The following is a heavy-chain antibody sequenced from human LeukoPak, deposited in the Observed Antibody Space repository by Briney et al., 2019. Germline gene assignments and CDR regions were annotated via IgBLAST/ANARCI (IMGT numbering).Heavy chain of an antibody. CDR3: AGVSESGWYYFDY. Sequence: GGSLRLSCAASGFTFSTYAMHWVRQAPGKGLEWVAVTSYDGSYKYYADSVKGRFSISRDNSKKTLYLQMSSLRDEDTAVYYCAGVSESGWYYFDYWGQGTLVTVSS. J-gene: IGHJ4*02. CDR1: GFTFSTYA. V-gene: IGHV3-30*03. CDR2: TSYDGSYK. D-gene: IGHD6-19*01.